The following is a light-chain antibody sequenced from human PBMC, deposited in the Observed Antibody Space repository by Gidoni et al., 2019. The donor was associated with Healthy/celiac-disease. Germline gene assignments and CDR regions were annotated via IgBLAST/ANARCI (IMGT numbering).Light chain of an antibody. Sequence: EIVLTQYPATLSLSPGEKATLSCRASQSVSSYLAWYQQKHGQAPSLLIYDASNRSTRIPARFSGSGSGTDFTPTISSLVPRDFACYYCQQRSSWLRTTFGGGTKVEIK. V-gene: IGKV3-11*01. CDR1: QSVSSY. CDR2: DAS. J-gene: IGKJ4*01. CDR3: QQRSSWLRTT.